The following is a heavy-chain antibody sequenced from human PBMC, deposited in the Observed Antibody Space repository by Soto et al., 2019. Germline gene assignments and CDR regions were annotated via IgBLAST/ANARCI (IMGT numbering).Heavy chain of an antibody. CDR3: ARLQVYYYNPFDY. V-gene: IGHV4-34*01. CDR2: INHSGST. J-gene: IGHJ4*02. CDR1: GGSFSGYY. D-gene: IGHD2-8*01. Sequence: PSETLSLTCAVYGGSFSGYYWSWIRQPPGKGLEWIGEINHSGSTNYNPSLKSRVTISVDTSKNQFSLKLSSVTAADTAVYYCARLQVYYYNPFDYWGQGTLVTVSS.